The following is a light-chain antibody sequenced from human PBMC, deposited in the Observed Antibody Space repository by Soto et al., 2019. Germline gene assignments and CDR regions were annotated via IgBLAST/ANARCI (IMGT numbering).Light chain of an antibody. CDR1: SSDIGNYDF. V-gene: IGLV2-14*01. J-gene: IGLJ1*01. CDR2: EVS. Sequence: QSALTQPASVSGSPGQSITISCTGTSSDIGNYDFVSWYQQVPGTAPKAMIYEVSSRPSGVSNRFSGSKSGNTASLTISGLQAEDEADYYCVSYTTSASYVFGTGTKLTVL. CDR3: VSYTTSASYV.